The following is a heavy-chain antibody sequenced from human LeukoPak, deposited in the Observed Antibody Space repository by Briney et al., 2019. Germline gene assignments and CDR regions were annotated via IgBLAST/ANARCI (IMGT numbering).Heavy chain of an antibody. J-gene: IGHJ4*02. D-gene: IGHD3-22*01. CDR1: GFTFSSYW. V-gene: IGHV3-7*01. Sequence: PGGSLRLSCAASGFTFSSYWMSWVRQAPGKGLEWVANIKQDGSEKYYVDSVKGRFTISRDNAKNSLYLQMNSLRAEDTAVYYCARDNYYDSNGYLDYWGQGTLVTVSS. CDR3: ARDNYYDSNGYLDY. CDR2: IKQDGSEK.